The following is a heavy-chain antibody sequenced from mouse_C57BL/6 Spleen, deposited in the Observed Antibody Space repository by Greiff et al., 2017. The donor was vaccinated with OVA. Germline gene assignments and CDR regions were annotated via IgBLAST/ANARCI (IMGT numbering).Heavy chain of an antibody. V-gene: IGHV1-80*01. CDR2: IYPGDGDT. CDR1: GYAFSSYW. Sequence: QVQLQQSGAELVKPGASVKISCKASGYAFSSYWMNWVKQRPGKGLEWIGQIYPGDGDTNYNGKFKGKATLTADKSSSPAYMQLSSLTSEDSAVYFCARRAAQATGFDYWGQGTTLTVSS. CDR3: ARRAAQATGFDY. J-gene: IGHJ2*01. D-gene: IGHD3-2*02.